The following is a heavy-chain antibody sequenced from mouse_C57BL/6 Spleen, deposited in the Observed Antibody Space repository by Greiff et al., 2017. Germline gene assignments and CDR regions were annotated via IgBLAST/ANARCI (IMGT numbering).Heavy chain of an antibody. D-gene: IGHD3-2*02. CDR2: VYPYNGGT. V-gene: IGHV1-36*01. CDR1: GFTFTDYY. J-gene: IGHJ4*01. Sequence: VHVKQSGPVLVKPGPSVKISCKASGFTFTDYYMHWVKQSHGKSLEWIGLVYPYNGGTSYNQKFKGKATLTVDTSSSTAYMELNSLTSEDSAVYYCARGTAQAPGDAMDYWGQGTSVTVSS. CDR3: ARGTAQAPGDAMDY.